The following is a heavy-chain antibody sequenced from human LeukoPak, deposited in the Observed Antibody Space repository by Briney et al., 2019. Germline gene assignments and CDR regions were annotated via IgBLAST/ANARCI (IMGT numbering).Heavy chain of an antibody. D-gene: IGHD6-19*01. CDR3: ARLDSSGWWPYDY. CDR2: IYYSGST. V-gene: IGHV4-59*08. Sequence: SQTLSLTCTVSGGSISSYYWSWIRQPPGKGLERIGYIYYSGSTNYNPSLKSRVTISVDTSKNQFSLKLSSVTAADTAVYYCARLDSSGWWPYDYWGQGTLVTVSS. J-gene: IGHJ4*02. CDR1: GGSISSYY.